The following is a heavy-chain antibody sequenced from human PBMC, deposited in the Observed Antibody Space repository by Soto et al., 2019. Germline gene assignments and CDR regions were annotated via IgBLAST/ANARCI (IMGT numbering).Heavy chain of an antibody. D-gene: IGHD4-4*01. CDR2: ISSSGSTI. Sequence: GGSLRLSCAASGFTFSDYYMSWIRQAPGKGLEWVSYISSSGSTIYYADSVKGRFTISRDNAKNSLYLQMNSLRAEDTAVYYCAKNHDYGNHVDGPFFDYWGQGTLVTVSS. V-gene: IGHV3-11*01. J-gene: IGHJ4*02. CDR1: GFTFSDYY. CDR3: AKNHDYGNHVDGPFFDY.